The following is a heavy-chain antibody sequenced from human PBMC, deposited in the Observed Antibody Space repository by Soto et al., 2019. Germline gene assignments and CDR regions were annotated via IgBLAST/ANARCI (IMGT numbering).Heavy chain of an antibody. Sequence: GGSLRLSCAASGFTFSSYGMHWVRQAPGKGLEWVAVISYDGSNKYYADSVKGRFTISRDNSKNTLYLQMNSLRAEDTAVYYCAKDSSSWLYYYYMDVWGKGTTVTVSS. V-gene: IGHV3-30*18. CDR1: GFTFSSYG. CDR3: AKDSSSWLYYYYMDV. D-gene: IGHD6-13*01. J-gene: IGHJ6*03. CDR2: ISYDGSNK.